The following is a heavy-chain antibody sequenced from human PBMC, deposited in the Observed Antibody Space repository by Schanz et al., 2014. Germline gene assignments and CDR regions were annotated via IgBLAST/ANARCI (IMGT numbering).Heavy chain of an antibody. J-gene: IGHJ4*02. CDR1: GFSFSDHA. D-gene: IGHD3-10*01. Sequence: EVQLLESGGGLVQPGGSLRLSCAASGFSFSDHAMDWVRQAAGKGLEWVSFVHPGGSTYYPDSVKGRFTISRDSSKNSLYLQMNSLRAEDTAVYYCARIGGSVFDYWAQGTLVTVSS. CDR2: VHPGGST. V-gene: IGHV3-66*01. CDR3: ARIGGSVFDY.